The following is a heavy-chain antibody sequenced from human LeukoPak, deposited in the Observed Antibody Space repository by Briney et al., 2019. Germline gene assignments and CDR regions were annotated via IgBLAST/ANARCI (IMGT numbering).Heavy chain of an antibody. CDR1: GGTFSNYA. J-gene: IGHJ6*03. Sequence: SVKVSCKASGGTFSNYAISWVRQAPGQGLEWMGGIIPIFGTANYAQKFRGRVTITADKSTRTAYMELSSLRSEDTAVYYCARVSTDYYMDVWGKGTTVTISS. CDR2: IIPIFGTA. CDR3: ARVSTDYYMDV. V-gene: IGHV1-69*06.